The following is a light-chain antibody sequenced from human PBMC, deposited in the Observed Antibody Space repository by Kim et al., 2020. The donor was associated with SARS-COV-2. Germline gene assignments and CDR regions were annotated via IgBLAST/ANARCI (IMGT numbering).Light chain of an antibody. J-gene: IGLJ2*01. CDR3: QTWGTGIYVV. Sequence: VKLTCTLSSEHSSYAIAWHQQQPEKGPRYLMKLNSDGSHSKGDGIPDRFSGSSSGAERYLTISSLQSEDEADYYCQTWGTGIYVVFGGGTQLTVL. CDR1: SEHSSYA. CDR2: LNSDGSH. V-gene: IGLV4-69*01.